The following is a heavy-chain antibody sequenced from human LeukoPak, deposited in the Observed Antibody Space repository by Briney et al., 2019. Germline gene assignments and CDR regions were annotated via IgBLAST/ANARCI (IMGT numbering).Heavy chain of an antibody. J-gene: IGHJ4*02. CDR3: ARGGAAMAYY. Sequence: GGSLRLSCAASGFNFSSYWMHWVRQAPGKGLVWVSRINSDGSSTSYADSMKGRFTISRDIAKNTLYLQMNSLRVEDTAVYYCARGGAAMAYYWGQGTLVTVSS. CDR2: INSDGSST. CDR1: GFNFSSYW. D-gene: IGHD5-18*01. V-gene: IGHV3-74*01.